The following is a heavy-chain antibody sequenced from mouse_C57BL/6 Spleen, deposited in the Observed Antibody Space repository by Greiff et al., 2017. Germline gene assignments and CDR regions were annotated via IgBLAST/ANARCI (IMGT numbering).Heavy chain of an antibody. CDR1: GFTFSDYY. CDR3: ARGWLLPLYYFDY. D-gene: IGHD2-3*01. J-gene: IGHJ2*01. Sequence: EVMLVESEGGLVQPGSSMKLSCTASGFTFSDYYMAWVRQVPEKGLEWVANINYDGSSTYYLDSLKSRFIISRDNAKNILYLQMSSLKSEDTATYYCARGWLLPLYYFDYWGQGTTLTVSS. V-gene: IGHV5-16*01. CDR2: INYDGSST.